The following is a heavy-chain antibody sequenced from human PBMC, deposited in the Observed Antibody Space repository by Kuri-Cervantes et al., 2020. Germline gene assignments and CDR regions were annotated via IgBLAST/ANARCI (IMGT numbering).Heavy chain of an antibody. J-gene: IGHJ4*02. Sequence: SETLSLTCTVSGGSISSYYWSWIRQPPGKGLEWIGSIYQSGNAYYNPSLKSRVIISLDMSKNEFSLKLSSVTAADTAVYYCARHLSGGGVVIAHFDFWGQGTLVTVSS. D-gene: IGHD2-15*01. CDR1: GGSISSYY. V-gene: IGHV4-59*08. CDR3: ARHLSGGGVVIAHFDF. CDR2: IYQSGNA.